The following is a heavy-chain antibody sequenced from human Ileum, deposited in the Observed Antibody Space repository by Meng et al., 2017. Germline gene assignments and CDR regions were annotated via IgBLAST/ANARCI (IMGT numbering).Heavy chain of an antibody. D-gene: IGHD3-3*01. J-gene: IGHJ3*02. V-gene: IGHV3-49*03. CDR3: VRDGSILGTNSDLDAFDI. CDR1: GFTFGYYA. CDR2: IKVKAYGGTT. Sequence: GESLKISCTASGFTFGYYAMKWFRQAPGKGLEWAGFIKVKAYGGTTDYAASVKGRFTISRDNTKNSVYLQMSSLRAEDTAVYYCVRDGSILGTNSDLDAFDIWGQGTMVTVSS.